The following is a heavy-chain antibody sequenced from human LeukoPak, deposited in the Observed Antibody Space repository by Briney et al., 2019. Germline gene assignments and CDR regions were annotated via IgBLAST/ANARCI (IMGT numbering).Heavy chain of an antibody. CDR3: ARSVVVPAAMPDY. CDR1: GYTFTRYY. CDR2: INPNSGGT. J-gene: IGHJ4*02. Sequence: GASVKVSCKPSGYTFTRYYMHWVRQAPAQGPEWMGWINPNSGGTNYAQKFQGRVTMTRDTSISTAYMELSRLRSDDTAVYYCARSVVVPAAMPDYWGQGTLVTVSS. V-gene: IGHV1-2*02. D-gene: IGHD2-2*01.